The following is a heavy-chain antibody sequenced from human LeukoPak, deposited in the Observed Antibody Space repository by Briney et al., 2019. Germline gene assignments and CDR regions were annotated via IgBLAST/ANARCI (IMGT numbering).Heavy chain of an antibody. D-gene: IGHD2-21*02. CDR3: AKEYDCKGDCYTALDS. CDR1: GFTFNRFT. V-gene: IGHV3-43*01. J-gene: IGHJ4*02. CDR2: IGRKSVVT. Sequence: GGSLRLSCAASGFTFNRFTLHWVRQAPGKGLEWVSLIGRKSVVTSYADSVKGRFTISRDNRKQSLFLQMDSLRTEDTALYYCAKEYDCKGDCYTALDSWGQGTLVTVS.